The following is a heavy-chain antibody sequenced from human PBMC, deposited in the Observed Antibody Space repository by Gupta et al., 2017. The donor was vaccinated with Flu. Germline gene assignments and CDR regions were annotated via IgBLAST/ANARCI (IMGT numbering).Heavy chain of an antibody. J-gene: IGHJ4*02. CDR2: ISYDGSNK. CDR1: GFTFNSSG. CDR3: AKDGRQLAYYFDY. D-gene: IGHD6-6*01. V-gene: IGHV3-30*18. Sequence: QVQLVESGGGVVQPGRSLRLSCAASGFTFNSSGIHWVRQAPGKELEWVAVISYDGSNKYYADSVKGRFTISRDNSKNTLYLQLNSLRAEDTAVYYCAKDGRQLAYYFDYWGQGTLVTVSS.